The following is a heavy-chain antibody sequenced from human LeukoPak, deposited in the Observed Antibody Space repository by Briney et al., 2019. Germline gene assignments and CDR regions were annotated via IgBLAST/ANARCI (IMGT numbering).Heavy chain of an antibody. D-gene: IGHD3-9*01. CDR2: ISSSGSTI. J-gene: IGHJ4*02. CDR1: GFTFSSYE. Sequence: GGSLRLSCAASGFTFSSYEMNWVRQATGKGLEWISYISSSGSTIYYADSVKGRFTISRDNAKNSLYVQMNSLRAEDTAVYYCARLRYFDGYWGQGTLVTVSS. V-gene: IGHV3-48*03. CDR3: ARLRYFDGY.